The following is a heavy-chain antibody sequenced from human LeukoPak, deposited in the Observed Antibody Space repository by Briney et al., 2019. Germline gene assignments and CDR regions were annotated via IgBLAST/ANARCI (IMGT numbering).Heavy chain of an antibody. CDR3: ANFNMVRGVIDY. V-gene: IGHV3-23*01. J-gene: IGHJ4*02. CDR2: ISGSGGST. Sequence: AISGSGGSTYYADSVKGRFTISRDNSKNTLYLQMNSLRAEDTAVYYCANFNMVRGVIDYWGQGTLVTVSS. D-gene: IGHD3-10*01.